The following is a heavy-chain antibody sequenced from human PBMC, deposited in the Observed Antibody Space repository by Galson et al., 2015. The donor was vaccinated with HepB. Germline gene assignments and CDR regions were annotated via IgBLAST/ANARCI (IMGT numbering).Heavy chain of an antibody. D-gene: IGHD5-18*01. CDR2: IYYSGGT. Sequence: ETLSLTCTVSGGSIRSSSYYWGWIRQPPGKGLEWIGSIYYSGGTYYNPSLKSRVTISVDTSKNQFSLMLSSVTAADTAVYYCARQGTEGYTYGYLGENYYHDDGLDVWGHGTTVTVAS. CDR3: ARQGTEGYTYGYLGENYYHDDGLDV. J-gene: IGHJ6*02. V-gene: IGHV4-39*01. CDR1: GGSIRSSSYY.